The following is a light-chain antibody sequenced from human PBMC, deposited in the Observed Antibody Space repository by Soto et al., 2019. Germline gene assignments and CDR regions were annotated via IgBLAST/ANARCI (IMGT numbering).Light chain of an antibody. CDR2: AAS. V-gene: IGKV1-39*01. CDR1: QSISSY. J-gene: IGKJ4*01. CDR3: QQSYSTPLT. Sequence: DIQMTQSPSSLSASLGDRVPITCRASQSISSYLNWYQQKPGKAPKLLIYAASSLQSGVPSRFSGSGSGTDFTLTISSLQPEDFATYYCQQSYSTPLTFGGGTKVDIK.